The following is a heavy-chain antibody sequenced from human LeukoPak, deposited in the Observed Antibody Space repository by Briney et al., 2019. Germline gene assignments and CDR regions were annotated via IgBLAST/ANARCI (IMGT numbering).Heavy chain of an antibody. CDR2: ISYDGSNK. CDR3: AKDLSMILTA. J-gene: IGHJ4*02. Sequence: GGSLRLSCAASGFTFSSYGMHWVRQAPGKGLEWVAVISYDGSNKYYADSVKGRFTISRDNSKNTLYLQMNSLRAEDTAVYYCAKDLSMILTAWGQGTLVTVSS. D-gene: IGHD3-16*01. CDR1: GFTFSSYG. V-gene: IGHV3-30*18.